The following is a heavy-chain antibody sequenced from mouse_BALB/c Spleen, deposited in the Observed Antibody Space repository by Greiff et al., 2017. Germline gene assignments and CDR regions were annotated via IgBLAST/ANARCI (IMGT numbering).Heavy chain of an antibody. V-gene: IGHV5-6-5*01. Sequence: EVQVVESGGGLVKPGGSLKLSCAASGFTFSSYAMSWVRQTPEKRLEWVASISSGGSTYYPDSVKGRFTISRDNARNILYLQMSSLRSEDTAMYYCARIYDGYYFDYWGQGTTLTVSS. D-gene: IGHD2-3*01. CDR2: ISSGGST. J-gene: IGHJ2*01. CDR1: GFTFSSYA. CDR3: ARIYDGYYFDY.